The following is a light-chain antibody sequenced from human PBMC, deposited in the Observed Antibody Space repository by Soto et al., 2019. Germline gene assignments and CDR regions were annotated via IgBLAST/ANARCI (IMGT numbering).Light chain of an antibody. V-gene: IGKV1-39*01. CDR3: QQSYSTPRT. CDR2: AAS. CDR1: QRISTY. Sequence: DIQMTQSPSSLSASVGDRVTITCRASQRISTYLNWYQQKPGKAPKLLIYAASNLQSGVPSRFGGSGSGTDFTLIIGSLQPEDFAAYYCQQSYSTPRTFGQGTRVEIK. J-gene: IGKJ1*01.